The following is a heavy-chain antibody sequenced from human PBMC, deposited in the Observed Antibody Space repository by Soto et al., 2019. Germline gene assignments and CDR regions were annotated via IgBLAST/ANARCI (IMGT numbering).Heavy chain of an antibody. CDR3: ARDSYYDILTGQLAYYGMDV. Sequence: QVQLVQSGAEVKKPGASVKVSCKASGYTFTGYYMHWVRQAPGQGLEWMGWINPNSGGTNYAQKLQGGTTKTRDPSISTAYMELSRLRSDDTAVYYCARDSYYDILTGQLAYYGMDVWGQGTTVTVSS. CDR1: GYTFTGYY. V-gene: IGHV1-2*02. D-gene: IGHD3-9*01. CDR2: INPNSGGT. J-gene: IGHJ6*02.